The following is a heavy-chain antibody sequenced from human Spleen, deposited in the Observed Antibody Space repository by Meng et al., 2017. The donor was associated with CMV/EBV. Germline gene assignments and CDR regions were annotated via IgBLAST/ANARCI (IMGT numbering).Heavy chain of an antibody. Sequence: GESLKISCAASGFNFDYYGMHWVRQTPGKGLEWVAFIRHDGTNKFYGDSVKGRFTISRDNSKNTLYLQMNSLRVEDTAIYYCARDFLDWLSSFYFYGMDVWGPGTTVTVSS. D-gene: IGHD3/OR15-3a*01. CDR1: GFNFDYYG. J-gene: IGHJ6*02. V-gene: IGHV3-30*02. CDR2: IRHDGTNK. CDR3: ARDFLDWLSSFYFYGMDV.